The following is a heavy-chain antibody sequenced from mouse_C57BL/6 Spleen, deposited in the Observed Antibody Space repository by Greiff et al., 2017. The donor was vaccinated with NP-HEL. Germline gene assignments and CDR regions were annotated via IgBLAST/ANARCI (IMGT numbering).Heavy chain of an antibody. CDR1: GFTFSSYA. V-gene: IGHV5-9-1*02. Sequence: EVQVVESGEGLVKPGGSLKLSCAASGFTFSSYAMSWVRQTPEKRLEWVAYISSGGDYIYYADTVKGRFTISRDNARNTLYLQMSSLKSEDTAMYYCTRVDYGSSYYVDDWGQGTTLTVAS. CDR3: TRVDYGSSYYVDD. D-gene: IGHD1-1*01. CDR2: ISSGGDYI. J-gene: IGHJ2*01.